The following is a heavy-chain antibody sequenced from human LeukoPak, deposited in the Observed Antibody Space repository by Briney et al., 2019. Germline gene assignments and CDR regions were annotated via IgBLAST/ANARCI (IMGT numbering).Heavy chain of an antibody. CDR2: INHSGST. Sequence: PSEXLSLTCAVYGGSFSGYYWSWLRQPPGKGLEWIGEINHSGSTNYIPSLKSRVTISVDTSKNQFSLKLSSVTAADTAVYYCARGFRRYYYDSSGYSYYFDYWGQGTLVTVSS. D-gene: IGHD3-22*01. CDR3: ARGFRRYYYDSSGYSYYFDY. J-gene: IGHJ4*02. V-gene: IGHV4-34*01. CDR1: GGSFSGYY.